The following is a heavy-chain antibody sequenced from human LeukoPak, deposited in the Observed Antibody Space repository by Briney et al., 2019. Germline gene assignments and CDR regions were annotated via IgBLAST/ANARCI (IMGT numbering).Heavy chain of an antibody. Sequence: GGSLRLSCAASGFTFSSYDMHWVRHATGKGLEWVSAIDTAGNTYYPGSVKGRFTISRENAKNSLYLQMNSLRAGDTAVYYCTLSYGRGFNYYYGMDVWGQGTTVTVSS. D-gene: IGHD5-18*01. CDR1: GFTFSSYD. CDR2: IDTAGNT. J-gene: IGHJ6*02. CDR3: TLSYGRGFNYYYGMDV. V-gene: IGHV3-13*01.